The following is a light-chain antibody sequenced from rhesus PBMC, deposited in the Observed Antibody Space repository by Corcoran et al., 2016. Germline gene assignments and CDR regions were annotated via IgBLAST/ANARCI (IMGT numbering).Light chain of an antibody. V-gene: IGKV2S9*01. J-gene: IGKJ1*01. Sequence: DVVMTQSPLSLPVTLGQPASISCRSSQSLVHSDRKTYLNWLQQKPGHPPRGLIYRVSNWDSGGPDRFIGSGEGTDFTLKINSVEAEAVGVSYCMQSTPWPPWTFVHGPKVEIK. CDR2: RVS. CDR3: MQSTPWPPWT. CDR1: QSLVHSDRKTY.